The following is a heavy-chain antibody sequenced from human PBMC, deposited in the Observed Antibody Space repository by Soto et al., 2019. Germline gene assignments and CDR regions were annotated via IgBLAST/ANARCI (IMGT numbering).Heavy chain of an antibody. CDR3: AKDGGVRGGMDAFDI. Sequence: EMQLLESGGGLVQPGGSLRLSCVASGFTFSSYTMSWVRQAPGKGLECVSAITISGGSTYYADSVKGRFTISRDNSKNTLYLQMNSLRAEDTAVYYCAKDGGVRGGMDAFDIWGQGTMVTVSS. V-gene: IGHV3-23*01. CDR1: GFTFSSYT. D-gene: IGHD3-10*01. CDR2: ITISGGST. J-gene: IGHJ3*02.